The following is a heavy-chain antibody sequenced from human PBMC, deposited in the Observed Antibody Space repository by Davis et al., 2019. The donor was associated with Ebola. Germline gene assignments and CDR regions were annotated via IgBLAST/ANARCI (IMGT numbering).Heavy chain of an antibody. D-gene: IGHD3-10*01. V-gene: IGHV3-7*03. CDR3: ARDVGVEFDY. J-gene: IGHJ4*02. Sequence: GESLKISCAASGFTFSSYWMSWVRQAPGKGLEWVANIKQDGSEKYYVDSVKGRFTIPRDNAKNSLYPQMNSLTADDTAVYYCARDVGVEFDYWGQGTLVTVSS. CDR1: GFTFSSYW. CDR2: IKQDGSEK.